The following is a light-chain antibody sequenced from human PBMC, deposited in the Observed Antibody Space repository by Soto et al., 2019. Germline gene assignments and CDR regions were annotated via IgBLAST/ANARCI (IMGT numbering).Light chain of an antibody. CDR2: GNS. J-gene: IGLJ2*01. CDR1: NSNIGAGYD. CDR3: QSYDSSLRGVV. V-gene: IGLV1-40*01. Sequence: QSVLTQPPSVSGAPGQRVTISCTGSNSNIGAGYDVHWYQQLPGTAPKLLIYGNSNRPSGVPDRFSGSKSGTSASPAITGLQAEDEADYYCQSYDSSLRGVVFGGGTKLTVL.